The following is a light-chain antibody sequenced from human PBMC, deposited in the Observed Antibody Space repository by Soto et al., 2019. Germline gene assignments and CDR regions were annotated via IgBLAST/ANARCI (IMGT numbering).Light chain of an antibody. V-gene: IGLV2-8*01. CDR3: SSYARGDNWV. Sequence: QSALTQPPSASGSPGQSLTISCTGTNSDVGGYNYVSWYQQHPGKAPKLLIYEVTERPSGVPDRFSGSKSGNTASLTVSGLQAEDEADYYCSSYARGDNWVFGGGTKVTVL. CDR2: EVT. J-gene: IGLJ3*02. CDR1: NSDVGGYNY.